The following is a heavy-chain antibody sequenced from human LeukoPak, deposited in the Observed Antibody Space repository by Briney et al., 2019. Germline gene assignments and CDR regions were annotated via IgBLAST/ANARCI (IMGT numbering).Heavy chain of an antibody. D-gene: IGHD3-10*01. CDR3: ARDRGDGHYQFHFDS. J-gene: IGHJ4*02. CDR2: THDSGSS. CDR1: GGSISSGDYY. Sequence: SETLSLTCTVSGGSISSGDYYWSWIRQTPGKGLEWIGNTHDSGSSNHNSSLKSRVTISVDTSKSQFSLKLSSVTAADTAVYYCARDRGDGHYQFHFDSWGQGTLVTVSS. V-gene: IGHV4-61*08.